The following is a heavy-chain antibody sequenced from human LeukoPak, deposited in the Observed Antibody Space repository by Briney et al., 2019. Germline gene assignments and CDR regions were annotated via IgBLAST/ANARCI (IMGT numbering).Heavy chain of an antibody. CDR2: IYPGDSDT. CDR1: GYSFNTYW. D-gene: IGHD3-16*01. J-gene: IGHJ3*02. V-gene: IGHV5-51*01. CDR3: ARPRTYGRDAFDI. Sequence: GESLKISCKGSGYSFNTYWIGWVRQMPGKGLEWMGIIYPGDSDTRYSPSFQGQVTISADKSISTAYLQWSSLKASDTAMYYCARPRTYGRDAFDIWGQGTMVTVSS.